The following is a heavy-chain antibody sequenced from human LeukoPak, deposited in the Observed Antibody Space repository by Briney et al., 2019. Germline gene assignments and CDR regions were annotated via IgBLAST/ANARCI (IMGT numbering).Heavy chain of an antibody. J-gene: IGHJ4*02. Sequence: MSSETLSLTCAVYGGSFSGYYWSWIRQPPGKGLEWIGEINHSGSTNYNPSLKSRVTISVDTSQNQFSLRLSSVTAADTAVYYCARASMRRRAGYNRHYEIDYWGQGTLVTVS. CDR1: GGSFSGYY. D-gene: IGHD5-24*01. CDR3: ARASMRRRAGYNRHYEIDY. CDR2: INHSGST. V-gene: IGHV4-34*01.